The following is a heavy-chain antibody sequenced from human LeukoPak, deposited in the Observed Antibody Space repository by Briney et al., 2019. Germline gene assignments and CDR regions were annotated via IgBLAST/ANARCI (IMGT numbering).Heavy chain of an antibody. J-gene: IGHJ4*02. CDR2: INPSGGST. D-gene: IGHD1-7*01. CDR1: GYTFTSYY. V-gene: IGHV1-46*01. Sequence: ASVKASCKASGYTFTSYYMHWVRQAPGQGLEWMGIINPSGGSTSYAQKFQGRVTMTRDTSTSTVYMELSSLRSEDTAVYYCARGSVNWNYAPPTLDYWGQGILVTVSS. CDR3: ARGSVNWNYAPPTLDY.